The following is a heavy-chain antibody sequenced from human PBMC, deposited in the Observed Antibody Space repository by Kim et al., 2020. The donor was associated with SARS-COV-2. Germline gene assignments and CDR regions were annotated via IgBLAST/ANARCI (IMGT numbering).Heavy chain of an antibody. CDR1: GYTFTSYG. CDR2: ISGYNGDT. CDR3: ARAQYSSTTKVPNWFDP. J-gene: IGHJ5*02. V-gene: IGHV1-18*01. Sequence: ASVKVSCKASGYTFTSYGISWVRQAPGQGLEWMGWISGYNGDTNYAQKFQGRVTMTTDTSTSTAYMELRSLRSDDTAFYYCARAQYSSTTKVPNWFDPWGQGTLVTVSS. D-gene: IGHD2-2*01.